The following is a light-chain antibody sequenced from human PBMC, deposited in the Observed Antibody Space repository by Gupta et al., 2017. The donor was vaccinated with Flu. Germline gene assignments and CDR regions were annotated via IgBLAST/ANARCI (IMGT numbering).Light chain of an antibody. CDR2: GAS. CDR1: QSFSSSY. CDR3: QQDFGSPS. J-gene: IGKJ2*03. V-gene: IGKV3-20*01. Sequence: EIVLTQSPGTLSLSPGERATLSCRASQSFSSSYLAWYQHKPGQAPRLLIYGASSRATGIPDRFSGSGSGTDFTLISSRREPEDFAVYYWQQDFGSPSFGQGTKLEIK.